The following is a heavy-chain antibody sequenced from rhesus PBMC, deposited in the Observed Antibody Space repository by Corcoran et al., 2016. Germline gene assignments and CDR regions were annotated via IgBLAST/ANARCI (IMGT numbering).Heavy chain of an antibody. D-gene: IGHD5-24*01. V-gene: IGHV1-156*01. CDR3: TRGYSGNSPYFDY. Sequence: EVQPVQSGADVKKPGASVKVSCKVSGYTFTELSIHWVRQAPGNGLDWMGGVDPLNGEKIHAEKCQGRFTMTEDTSTDTAYMELRSLGSEDTAVYYCTRGYSGNSPYFDYWGQGVLVTVTS. CDR1: GYTFTELS. J-gene: IGHJ4*01. CDR2: VDPLNGEK.